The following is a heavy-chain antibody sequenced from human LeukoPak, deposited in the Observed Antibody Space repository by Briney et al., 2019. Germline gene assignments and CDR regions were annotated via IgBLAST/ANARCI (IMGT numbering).Heavy chain of an antibody. J-gene: IGHJ6*03. CDR3: AKANTLGYCSGGSCYYYMDV. Sequence: GGSLRLSCAASGFTFDDYAMHWVRQAPGKGLEWVSRISWDGGSTYYAGSVKGRFTISRDNSKNSLYLQMNSLRAEDTALYYCAKANTLGYCSGGSCYYYMDVWGKGTTVTVSS. D-gene: IGHD2-15*01. CDR1: GFTFDDYA. CDR2: ISWDGGST. V-gene: IGHV3-43D*03.